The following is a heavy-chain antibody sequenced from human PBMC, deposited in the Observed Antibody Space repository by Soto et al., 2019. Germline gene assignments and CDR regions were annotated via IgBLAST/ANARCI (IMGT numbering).Heavy chain of an antibody. V-gene: IGHV4-34*01. CDR3: ARALPPSATDYDYIWGSYRYCAFDI. J-gene: IGHJ3*02. CDR2: INHSGST. CDR1: GGAFSGYY. D-gene: IGHD3-16*02. Sequence: SETLSLTCAVYGGAFSGYYWSWIRQPPGKGLEWIGEINHSGSTNYNPSLKSRVTISVDTSKNQFSLKLSSVTAADTAVYYCARALPPSATDYDYIWGSYRYCAFDIWGQGTMVTVSS.